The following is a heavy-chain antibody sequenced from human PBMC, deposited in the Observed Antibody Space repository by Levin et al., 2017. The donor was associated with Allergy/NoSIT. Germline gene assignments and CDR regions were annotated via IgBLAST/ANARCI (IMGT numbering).Heavy chain of an antibody. D-gene: IGHD5-12*01. CDR1: GFAFSDYY. J-gene: IGHJ4*02. CDR3: ARAESGYSGYDRDY. V-gene: IGHV3-11*01. CDR2: ISPSGSAK. Sequence: LSLTCAASGFAFSDYYMTWIRQAPGKGLEWVSSISPSGSAKYYADSVKGRFTISRDNAKNSLYLQMSSLRAEDTAMYYCARAESGYSGYDRDYWGQGTLVTVSS.